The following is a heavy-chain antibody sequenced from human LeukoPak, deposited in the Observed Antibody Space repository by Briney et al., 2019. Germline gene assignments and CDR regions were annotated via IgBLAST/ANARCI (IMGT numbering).Heavy chain of an antibody. V-gene: IGHV3-23*01. CDR3: AKDSIPRRGAFDI. J-gene: IGHJ3*02. CDR1: GFTFSSFA. D-gene: IGHD2-21*01. Sequence: PGGSPRLSCVASGFTFSSFAMSWVRQAPGKGLEWVSVISGSGDSTYYADSVKGRFTISRDNSKNTLYLQMNSLRAEDTAVYYCAKDSIPRRGAFDIWGQGTMVTVSS. CDR2: ISGSGDST.